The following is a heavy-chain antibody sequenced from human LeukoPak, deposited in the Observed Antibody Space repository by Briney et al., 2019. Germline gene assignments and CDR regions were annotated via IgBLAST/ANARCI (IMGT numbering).Heavy chain of an antibody. CDR3: ARTPVYNSSSSGRFDP. CDR1: GYTFTSYY. V-gene: IGHV1-46*01. J-gene: IGHJ5*02. D-gene: IGHD6-6*01. Sequence: ASVKVSCKASGYTFTSYYMHWVRQAPGQGLEWMGIINPSGGSTSYAQKFQGRVTMTRDTSTSTVYMELSSLRSEDTAVYYCARTPVYNSSSSGRFDPWGQGTLVTVSS. CDR2: INPSGGST.